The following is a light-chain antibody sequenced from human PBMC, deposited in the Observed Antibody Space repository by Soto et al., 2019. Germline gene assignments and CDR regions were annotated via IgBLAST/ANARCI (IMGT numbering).Light chain of an antibody. V-gene: IGKV3-20*01. CDR2: GAS. Sequence: EIVLTQSPGTLSLSPGERATLSCRASQSVISSYLAWYQQKPGQAPRLLIYGASSRATGIPDRFSGSGSGTDFTLTISRLEPEDVAVYYCQQHGSSPRTFGQGTKVEIK. J-gene: IGKJ1*01. CDR1: QSVISSY. CDR3: QQHGSSPRT.